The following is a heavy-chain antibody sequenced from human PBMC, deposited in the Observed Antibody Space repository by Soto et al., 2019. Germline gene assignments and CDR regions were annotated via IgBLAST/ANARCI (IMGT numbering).Heavy chain of an antibody. CDR2: SRNKANRYAT. Sequence: EVQLVQSGGGLVQPGGSLRLSCEASGFSFSDHYMDWVRLAPGKGLEWVGRSRNKANRYATAYAASEKGRFTISRDDSKNTAYLQLDSLRTEDTAVYYCTSSYGDYSACYGMDVCGQGSTVTAAS. D-gene: IGHD4-17*01. V-gene: IGHV3-72*01. CDR1: GFSFSDHY. CDR3: TSSYGDYSACYGMDV. J-gene: IGHJ6*02.